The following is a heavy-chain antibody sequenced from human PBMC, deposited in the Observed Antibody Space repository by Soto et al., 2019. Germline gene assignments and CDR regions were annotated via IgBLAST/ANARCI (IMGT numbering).Heavy chain of an antibody. Sequence: QVQLQQWGAGLLKPSETLSLTCAVYGGSFSGYYWSWIRQPPGKGLEWIGEINHSGSTNYNPSLKSRVTISVDTSKNQFSLKLSSVTAADTAVYYCARSRTTYCSSTSCYRYNWFDPWGQGTLVTVSS. CDR2: INHSGST. J-gene: IGHJ5*02. D-gene: IGHD2-2*02. CDR3: ARSRTTYCSSTSCYRYNWFDP. V-gene: IGHV4-34*01. CDR1: GGSFSGYY.